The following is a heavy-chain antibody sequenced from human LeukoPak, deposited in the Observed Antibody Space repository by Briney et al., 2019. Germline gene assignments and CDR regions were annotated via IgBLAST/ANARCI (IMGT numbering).Heavy chain of an antibody. D-gene: IGHD6-13*01. Sequence: SETLSLTCTVSGGSVSISSYYWGWIRQPPGKGLEWIGTIYYSGNTYYNPSLKSRVTISVDTSRNQFSLKLSSVTAADTAVYYCARVRGQPSRAAAGLFDYWGQGTLVTVSS. V-gene: IGHV4-39*07. CDR3: ARVRGQPSRAAAGLFDY. CDR2: IYYSGNT. J-gene: IGHJ4*02. CDR1: GGSVSISSYY.